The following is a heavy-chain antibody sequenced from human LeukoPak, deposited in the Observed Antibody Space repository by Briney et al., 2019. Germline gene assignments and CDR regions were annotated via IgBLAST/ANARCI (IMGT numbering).Heavy chain of an antibody. J-gene: IGHJ4*02. D-gene: IGHD5-24*01. Sequence: PGGSLRLSCVGSGFTFSSYTMHWVRQAPGKGPQWVAVISSDGSNTFYADAVRGRFAISRDNSKSTVFLQMNSLRVEGTGVYFCVREGQLWSDLDSWGQGTLVTVSS. CDR1: GFTFSSYT. CDR2: ISSDGSNT. CDR3: VREGQLWSDLDS. V-gene: IGHV3-30*17.